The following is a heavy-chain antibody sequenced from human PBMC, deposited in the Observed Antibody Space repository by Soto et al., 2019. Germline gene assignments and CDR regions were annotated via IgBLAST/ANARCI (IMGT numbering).Heavy chain of an antibody. Sequence: QITLQESGPTLVKATQTLTLTCTFSGFSLSTSGVGVGWIRQPPGKALEWLALIYWDDDKRYSPSLKSRLTITKNTSKNQVVITMTNIHPADTATYSCAHRLVGNNWFATCGQGTLVTVSS. CDR3: AHRLVGNNWFAT. CDR2: IYWDDDK. J-gene: IGHJ5*02. D-gene: IGHD1-26*01. V-gene: IGHV2-5*02. CDR1: GFSLSTSGVG.